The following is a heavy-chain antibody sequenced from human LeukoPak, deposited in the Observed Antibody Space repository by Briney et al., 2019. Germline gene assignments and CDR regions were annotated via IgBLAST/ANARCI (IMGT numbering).Heavy chain of an antibody. J-gene: IGHJ4*02. Sequence: PSETLSLTCTVSGGSISSSSYYWGWIRQPPGKGLEWIGYIYYSGSTNYNPSLKRRVTISVDTSKNQFSLKLSSVTAADTAVYYCASIPLRYFDWSVDYWGQGTLVTVSS. CDR3: ASIPLRYFDWSVDY. V-gene: IGHV4-61*05. CDR2: IYYSGST. CDR1: GGSISSSSYY. D-gene: IGHD3-9*01.